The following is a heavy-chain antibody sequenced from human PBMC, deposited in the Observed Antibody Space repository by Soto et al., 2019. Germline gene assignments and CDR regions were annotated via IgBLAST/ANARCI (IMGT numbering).Heavy chain of an antibody. J-gene: IGHJ4*02. V-gene: IGHV3-74*01. Sequence: EVQLVESGGGLVQPGGSLRLSCATSGFSFSGYWIHWVRQAPGKGLVWVSHINGDGSSTNYADSVKGRFTISRDYAKNTMYLQMNSLRVEDAAVYYCARGGAYIYGPQYDWGQGTLVTVSS. CDR2: INGDGSST. D-gene: IGHD5-18*01. CDR3: ARGGAYIYGPQYD. CDR1: GFSFSGYW.